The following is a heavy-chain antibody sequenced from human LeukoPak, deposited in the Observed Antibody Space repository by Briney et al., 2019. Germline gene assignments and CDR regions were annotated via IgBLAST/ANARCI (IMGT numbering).Heavy chain of an antibody. CDR3: ARDPYDSSSYYYSYFDY. V-gene: IGHV1-2*02. CDR1: GYTFTCYY. Sequence: ASVKVSCKASGYTFTCYYMHWVRQAPGQGLEWMGWINPNRGCTNYAQKLQGRVTMTRDTSISTAYMELSRLRSDDTAVYYCARDPYDSSSYYYSYFDYWGQGTLVTVSS. J-gene: IGHJ4*02. CDR2: INPNRGCT. D-gene: IGHD3-22*01.